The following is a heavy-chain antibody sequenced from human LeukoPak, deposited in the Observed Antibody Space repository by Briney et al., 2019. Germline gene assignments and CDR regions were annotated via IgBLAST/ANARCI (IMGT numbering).Heavy chain of an antibody. CDR1: GFTFDDYA. CDR3: AAMRILGAKGVDY. J-gene: IGHJ4*02. Sequence: PGGSLRLSCAASGFTFDDYAMHWVRQTPGKGLEWVSGISWNSGSIGYADSVKGRFTISRDNAKNSLYLQMNSLRAEDMALYYCAAMRILGAKGVDYWGQGTLVTVSS. V-gene: IGHV3-9*03. CDR2: ISWNSGSI. D-gene: IGHD1-26*01.